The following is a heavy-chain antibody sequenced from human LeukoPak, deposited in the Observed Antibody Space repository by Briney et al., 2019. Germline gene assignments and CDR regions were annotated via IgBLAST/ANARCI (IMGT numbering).Heavy chain of an antibody. J-gene: IGHJ4*02. V-gene: IGHV4-59*01. Sequence: PSETLSLTCTVSGGSISSYYWSWIRQPPGKGLEWIGYIYYSGSTNYNPSLKSRVTISVDTSKNQFSLKLSSVTAADTAVYYCARLEMATVYYSGQGTLVTVSS. D-gene: IGHD5-24*01. CDR2: IYYSGST. CDR3: ARLEMATVYY. CDR1: GGSISSYY.